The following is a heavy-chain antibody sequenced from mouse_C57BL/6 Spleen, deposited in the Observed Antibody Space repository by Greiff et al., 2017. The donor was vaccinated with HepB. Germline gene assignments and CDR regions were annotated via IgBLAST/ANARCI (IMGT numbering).Heavy chain of an antibody. CDR2: IYPRSGNT. CDR1: GYTFTSYG. V-gene: IGHV1-81*01. CDR3: ARPYYGSSSYAMDY. Sequence: SGAELARPGASVKLSCKASGYTFTSYGISWVKQRTGQGLEWIGEIYPRSGNTYYNEKFKGKATLTADKSSSTAYMELRSLTSEDSAVYFCARPYYGSSSYAMDYWGQGTSVTVSS. D-gene: IGHD1-1*01. J-gene: IGHJ4*01.